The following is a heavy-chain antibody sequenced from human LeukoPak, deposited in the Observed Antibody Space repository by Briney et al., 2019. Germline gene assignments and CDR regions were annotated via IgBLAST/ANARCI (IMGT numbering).Heavy chain of an antibody. V-gene: IGHV1-3*01. CDR3: ARDRARGYSYGYWFDP. CDR2: INAGNGNT. CDR1: GYTFTSYA. D-gene: IGHD5-18*01. J-gene: IGHJ5*02. Sequence: ASVKVSCKASGYTFTSYAMRWVRQAPGQRLEWMGWINAGNGNTKYSQKFQGRVTITRDTSASTAYMELSSLRSEDTAVYYCARDRARGYSYGYWFDPWGQGTLVTVSS.